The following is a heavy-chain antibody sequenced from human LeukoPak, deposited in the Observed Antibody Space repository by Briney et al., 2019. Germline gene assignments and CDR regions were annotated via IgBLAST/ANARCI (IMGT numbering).Heavy chain of an antibody. CDR2: ISAYNGNT. CDR1: GYTFTSYG. V-gene: IGHV1-18*01. J-gene: IGHJ6*03. Sequence: GASVKVSCKASGYTFTSYGISWVRQAPGQGLEWMGWISAYNGNTNYAQKLQGRVTMTTDTSTSTAYMELRSLRSDDTAVYYCARDIPMVRGVIVYYYYYYMDVWGKGTTVTISS. CDR3: ARDIPMVRGVIVYYYYYYMDV. D-gene: IGHD3-10*01.